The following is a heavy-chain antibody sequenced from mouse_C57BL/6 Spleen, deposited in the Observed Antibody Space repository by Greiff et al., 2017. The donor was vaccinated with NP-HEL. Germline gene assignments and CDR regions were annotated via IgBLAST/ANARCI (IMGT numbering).Heavy chain of an antibody. CDR1: GYTFTSYT. Sequence: QVQLQQSGAELARPGASVKMSCKASGYTFTSYTMHWVKQRPGQGLEWIGYINPSSGYTKYNQKFKDKATLTADKSSSTAYMQLSSLTSEDSAVYYCARERDYDDWYCDVWGTGTTITVSS. J-gene: IGHJ1*03. D-gene: IGHD2-4*01. V-gene: IGHV1-4*01. CDR2: INPSSGYT. CDR3: ARERDYDDWYCDV.